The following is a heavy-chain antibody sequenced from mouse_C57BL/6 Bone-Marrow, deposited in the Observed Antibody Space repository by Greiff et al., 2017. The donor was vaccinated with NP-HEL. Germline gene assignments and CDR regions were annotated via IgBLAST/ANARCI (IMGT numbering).Heavy chain of an antibody. CDR3: GGNYNLTYFDV. CDR1: GYTFTDYA. CDR2: ISTYYGDA. J-gene: IGHJ1*03. Sequence: QVHVKQSGPELVRPGVSVKISCKGSGYTFTDYAMHWVKQSHAKSLEWIGVISTYYGDASYNQKFKDKATMTVDKSSSTAYMELARLTSEDSAVYYCGGNYNLTYFDVWGTGTTVTVSS. D-gene: IGHD2-1*01. V-gene: IGHV1-67*01.